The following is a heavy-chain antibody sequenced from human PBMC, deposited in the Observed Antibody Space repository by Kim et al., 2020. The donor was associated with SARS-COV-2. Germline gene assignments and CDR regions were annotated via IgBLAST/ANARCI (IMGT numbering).Heavy chain of an antibody. CDR2: ISYDGSNK. CDR1: GFTFSSYA. V-gene: IGHV3-30-3*01. J-gene: IGHJ6*02. D-gene: IGHD3-10*01. CDR3: ARDGAQYGSGSYFEYYYGMDV. Sequence: GGSLRLSCAASGFTFSSYAMHWVRQAPGKGLEWVAVISYDGSNKYYADSVKGRFTISRDNSKNTLYLQMNSLRAEDTAVYYCARDGAQYGSGSYFEYYYGMDVWGQGTTVTVSS.